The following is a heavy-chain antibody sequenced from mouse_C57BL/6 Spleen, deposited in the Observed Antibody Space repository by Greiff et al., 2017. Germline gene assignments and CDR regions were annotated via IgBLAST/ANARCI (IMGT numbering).Heavy chain of an antibody. J-gene: IGHJ1*03. CDR1: GYAFSSSW. Sequence: VQLQQSGPELVKPGASVKISCKASGYAFSSSWMNWVKQRPGKGLEWIGRIHPGDGDTNYNGKFKGKATLTADKSSSTAYMQLSSLTSEDSAVYFCARPLYYYGSSSYWYFDVWGTGTTVTVSS. D-gene: IGHD1-1*01. CDR2: IHPGDGDT. V-gene: IGHV1-82*01. CDR3: ARPLYYYGSSSYWYFDV.